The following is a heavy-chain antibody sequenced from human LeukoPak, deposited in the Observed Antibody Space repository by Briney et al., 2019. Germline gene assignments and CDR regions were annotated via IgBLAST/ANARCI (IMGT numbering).Heavy chain of an antibody. CDR1: VYTFTSCG. D-gene: IGHD2-2*01. CDR2: ISAYNGNT. J-gene: IGHJ6*03. CDR3: ARDNIVVVPAASYYYYMDV. V-gene: IGHV1-18*01. Sequence: ASVTVSFKASVYTFTSCGISWVRQAPGQGLEWMGWISAYNGNTNYAQKLQGRVTMTTDTSTSTAYMELRSLRSDDTAVYYCARDNIVVVPAASYYYYMDVWGKGTTVTVSS.